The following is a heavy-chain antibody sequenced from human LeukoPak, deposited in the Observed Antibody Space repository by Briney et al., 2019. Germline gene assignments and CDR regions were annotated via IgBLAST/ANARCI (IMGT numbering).Heavy chain of an antibody. CDR3: ANGHDGLTDAFDI. CDR2: ISYEGSNK. D-gene: IGHD1-1*01. CDR1: GLTFSSYG. Sequence: PGPSLTLFCAPSGLTFSSYGMHSVRQAPGKGREWVAVISYEGSNKYYADSVKGRFTISRDNSKNTQYLQMNSLRAEDTAVYYCANGHDGLTDAFDIWGQGTMVTVSS. J-gene: IGHJ3*02. V-gene: IGHV3-30*18.